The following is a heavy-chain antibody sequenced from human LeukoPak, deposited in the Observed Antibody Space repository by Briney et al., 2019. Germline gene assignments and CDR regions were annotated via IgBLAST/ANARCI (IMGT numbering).Heavy chain of an antibody. Sequence: PGGSLRLSWAASGFTFDDYAMHWVRQAPGKGLEWVSGISGSGGSTYYADSVKSRFTISRDNSKNTLYLQMNSLRAEDTAVYYCAKDRGRIVLMVYAKYYFDYWAREPWSPSPQ. CDR3: AKDRGRIVLMVYAKYYFDY. CDR1: GFTFDDYA. V-gene: IGHV3-23*01. CDR2: ISGSGGST. D-gene: IGHD2-8*01. J-gene: IGHJ4*02.